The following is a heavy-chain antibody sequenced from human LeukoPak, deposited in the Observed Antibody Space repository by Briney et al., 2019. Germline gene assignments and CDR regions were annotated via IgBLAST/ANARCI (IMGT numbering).Heavy chain of an antibody. CDR2: IYYTGSM. CDR1: GGSIRSSSHY. D-gene: IGHD3-22*01. Sequence: PSETLSLTCTVSGGSIRSSSHYWGWIRQPPGKGLDWIGTIYYTGSMYYNPSLKSRVTMPVDTSKNQFSLRLSSVTAADTAVYYCARGVFYYDTSGRGYYFDYWGQGTLVTVSS. J-gene: IGHJ4*02. CDR3: ARGVFYYDTSGRGYYFDY. V-gene: IGHV4-39*07.